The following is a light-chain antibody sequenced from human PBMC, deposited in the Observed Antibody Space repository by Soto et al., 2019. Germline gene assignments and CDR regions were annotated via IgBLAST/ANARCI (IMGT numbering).Light chain of an antibody. V-gene: IGLV2-14*01. Sequence: QSVLTQPASVSGSPGQSVTISCSATRSGVGDFNYVSWYQQPPGKAPKLIIYEVTHRPSGVSNRFSGSKSGNTASLTISGLQAEDEADYYCNSNTSSITGVVFGGGTKLTVL. J-gene: IGLJ2*01. CDR2: EVT. CDR3: NSNTSSITGVV. CDR1: RSGVGDFNY.